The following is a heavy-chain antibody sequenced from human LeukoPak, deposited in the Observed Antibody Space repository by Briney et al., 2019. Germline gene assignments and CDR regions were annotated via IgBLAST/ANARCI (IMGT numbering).Heavy chain of an antibody. J-gene: IGHJ6*02. V-gene: IGHV3-13*01. CDR2: IGTAGDT. D-gene: IGHD2-15*01. Sequence: GGSLRLSCAASGFTLSSYGMHWVRQATGKGLEWVSAIGTAGDTYYPGSVKGRFTISRENAKNSLYLQMNSLRAGDTAVYYCARVAHYYYGMDVWGQGTTVTVSS. CDR1: GFTLSSYG. CDR3: ARVAHYYYGMDV.